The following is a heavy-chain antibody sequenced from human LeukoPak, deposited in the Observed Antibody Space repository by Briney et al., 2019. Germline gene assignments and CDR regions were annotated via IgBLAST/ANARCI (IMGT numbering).Heavy chain of an antibody. CDR3: ARGAWDCDRTYWYFDL. CDR2: IYYSGST. J-gene: IGHJ2*01. CDR1: GGSISSSSYY. Sequence: KASETLSLTCTVSGGSISSSSYYWGWIRQPPGKGLEWIGSIYYSGSTYYNPSLKSRVTISVDKSKNQFSLKLSSVTAADTAVYYCARGAWDCDRTYWYFDLWGRGTLVTVSS. V-gene: IGHV4-39*07. D-gene: IGHD1-14*01.